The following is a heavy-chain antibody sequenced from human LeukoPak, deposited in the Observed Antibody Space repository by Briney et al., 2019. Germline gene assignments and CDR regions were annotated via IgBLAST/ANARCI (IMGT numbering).Heavy chain of an antibody. CDR1: GYTFTGNF. D-gene: IGHD3-10*01. CDR2: INHNSGGT. V-gene: IGHV1-2*02. J-gene: IGHJ4*02. CDR3: ARDREFQDFDY. Sequence: ASVKVSCMASGYTFTGNFMHWVRQAPGQGLEWMGWINHNSGGTNYAQKFQGRVTMTRDTSISTAYMELSRLRSDDTAVYYCARDREFQDFDYWGQGTLVTVSS.